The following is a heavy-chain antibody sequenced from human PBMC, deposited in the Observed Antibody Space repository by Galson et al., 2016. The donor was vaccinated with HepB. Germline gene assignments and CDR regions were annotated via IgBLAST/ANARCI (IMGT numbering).Heavy chain of an antibody. Sequence: SETLSLTCAVSGGSINSDVWWSWVRQAPGKGLEWIGEIYNTGSTNYNPSLKTRFIMSLDKSKNQFSLKANSVTAADTAVYFCAGGKPATGWGSWGQGILVVVSS. CDR3: AGGKPATGWGS. V-gene: IGHV4-4*02. D-gene: IGHD1-26*01. CDR1: GGSINSDVW. CDR2: IYNTGST. J-gene: IGHJ5*02.